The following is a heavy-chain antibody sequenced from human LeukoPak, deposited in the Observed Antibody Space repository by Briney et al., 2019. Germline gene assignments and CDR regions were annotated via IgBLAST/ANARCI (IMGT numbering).Heavy chain of an antibody. CDR1: GFTFSDYY. D-gene: IGHD6-13*01. CDR2: ISSSGSTI. Sequence: GGSLRLSCAASGFTFSDYYTSWIRQAPGKGLEWVSYISSSGSTIYYADSVKGRFTISRDNAKNSLYLQMNSLRAEDTAVYYCARDAGYSSSQFDYWGQGTLVTVSS. V-gene: IGHV3-11*01. J-gene: IGHJ4*02. CDR3: ARDAGYSSSQFDY.